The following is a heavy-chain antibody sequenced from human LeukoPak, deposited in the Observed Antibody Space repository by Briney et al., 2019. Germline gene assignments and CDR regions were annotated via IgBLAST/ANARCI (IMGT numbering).Heavy chain of an antibody. J-gene: IGHJ4*02. V-gene: IGHV3-49*04. CDR1: GFTFGDYA. D-gene: IGHD6-19*01. CDR2: IRSKAYGGTT. Sequence: PGGSLRLSCTASGFTFGDYAMSWVRQAPGKGLEWVGFIRSKAYGGTTEYAASVKGRFTISRDDSKTIAYLQMNSLKTEDTAVYFCSRAYSTGWLGINDYWGQGTLVTVSS. CDR3: SRAYSTGWLGINDY.